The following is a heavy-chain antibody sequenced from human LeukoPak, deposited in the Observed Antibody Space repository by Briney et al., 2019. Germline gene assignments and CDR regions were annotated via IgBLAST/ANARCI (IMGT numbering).Heavy chain of an antibody. Sequence: ASVKVSCKASGGTFSSYAINWVRQATGQGLEWMGWMNPNSGNTGYAQKFQGRVTMTRNTSISTAYMELSSLRSEDTAVYYCARGGYCSGGSCYSEWFDPWGQGTLVTVSS. V-gene: IGHV1-8*02. J-gene: IGHJ5*02. D-gene: IGHD2-15*01. CDR2: MNPNSGNT. CDR1: GGTFSSYA. CDR3: ARGGYCSGGSCYSEWFDP.